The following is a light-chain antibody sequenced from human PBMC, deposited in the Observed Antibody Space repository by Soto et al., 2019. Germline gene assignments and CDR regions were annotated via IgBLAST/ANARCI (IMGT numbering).Light chain of an antibody. Sequence: QSVLTQPASVSGSPGQSITISCTGTSSDVGGFNYVSWYQHHPGKVPKLMIYEVSNRPSGVSNRFSGSKSGNTASLTISGLQAEDEGDYYCSSYTSSNTLVFGRGTKHTVL. CDR3: SSYTSSNTLV. CDR2: EVS. J-gene: IGLJ2*01. CDR1: SSDVGGFNY. V-gene: IGLV2-14*01.